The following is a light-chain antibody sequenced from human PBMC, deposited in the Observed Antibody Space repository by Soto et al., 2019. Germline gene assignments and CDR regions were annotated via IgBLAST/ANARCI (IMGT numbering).Light chain of an antibody. V-gene: IGKV3-20*01. CDR2: GAS. CDR3: QQYGNSPFT. J-gene: IGKJ5*01. Sequence: TQSPSTLSASEGDRVTITCRASQSISSWLAWYQQKPGQAPRLLIYGASTRATGIPDRFSGSESGTDFTLTISRLEPEDFVVYYCQQYGNSPFTFGQGTRLEIK. CDR1: QSISSW.